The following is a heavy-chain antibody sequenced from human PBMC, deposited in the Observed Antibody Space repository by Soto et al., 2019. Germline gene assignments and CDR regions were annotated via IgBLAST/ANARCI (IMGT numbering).Heavy chain of an antibody. J-gene: IGHJ4*02. D-gene: IGHD3-16*01. Sequence: ASVKVSCKASGYTFTEYYIRWVRQAPGQGLEWLGWFNPKTGGPKYAPKFQGRVTMTRDTSLSTTYMELTSLTSDDTAVYYCAREHAGFGDYWGPGTLVTVSS. CDR1: GYTFTEYY. CDR3: AREHAGFGDY. CDR2: FNPKTGGP. V-gene: IGHV1-2*02.